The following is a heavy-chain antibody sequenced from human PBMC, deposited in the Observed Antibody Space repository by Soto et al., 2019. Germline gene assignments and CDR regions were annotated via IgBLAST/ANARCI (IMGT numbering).Heavy chain of an antibody. D-gene: IGHD3-3*01. CDR1: GYTFTSYD. V-gene: IGHV1-8*01. J-gene: IGHJ5*02. Sequence: ASVKVSCKASGYTFTSYDINWVRQATGQGLEWMGWMNPNSGNTGYAQKFRGRVTMTRNTSISTAYMELSSLRSEDTAVYYCARVANTIFGVVPFDPWGQGTLVTVSS. CDR3: ARVANTIFGVVPFDP. CDR2: MNPNSGNT.